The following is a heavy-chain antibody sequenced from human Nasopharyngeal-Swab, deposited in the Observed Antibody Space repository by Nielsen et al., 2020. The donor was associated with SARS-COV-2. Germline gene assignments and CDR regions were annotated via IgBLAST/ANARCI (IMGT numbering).Heavy chain of an antibody. CDR2: ISGSGGST. D-gene: IGHD6-19*01. V-gene: IGHV3-23*01. CDR3: ATDTQWLALFDY. Sequence: WICQPPGKGLEWVSAISGSGGSTYYADSVKGRFTISRDNSKNTLYLQMNSLRAEDTAVYYCATDTQWLALFDYWGQGTLVTVSS. J-gene: IGHJ4*02.